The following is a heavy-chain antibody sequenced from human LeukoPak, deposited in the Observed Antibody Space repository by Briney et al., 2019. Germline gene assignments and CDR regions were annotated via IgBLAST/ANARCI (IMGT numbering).Heavy chain of an antibody. D-gene: IGHD6-13*01. J-gene: IGHJ2*01. CDR3: ARTPDPSSSWYIWYFDL. CDR1: GGSISSHY. Sequence: SETLSLTCTVSGGSISSHYWSWIRQPPGKGLESIGYIYYSGSTNYNPSLKSRATISVDTSKNQFSLKLSSVTAADTAVYYCARTPDPSSSWYIWYFDLWGPGTLVTVSS. V-gene: IGHV4-59*11. CDR2: IYYSGST.